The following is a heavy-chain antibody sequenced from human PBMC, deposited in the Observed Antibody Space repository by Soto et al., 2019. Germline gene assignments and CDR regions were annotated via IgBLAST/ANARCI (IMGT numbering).Heavy chain of an antibody. CDR3: VSHQKAIYTGLDV. D-gene: IGHD2-2*02. J-gene: IGHJ6*02. CDR1: GYIFINYD. Sequence: ASVKVSCKASGYIFINYDMHWVRQAPGQRLEWMGWINGGSGYTKYSQKFQDRVTFTRDTSANTAYMELSSLTSEDTVVYYCVSHQKAIYTGLDVWGQGTTVTVSS. V-gene: IGHV1-3*01. CDR2: INGGSGYT.